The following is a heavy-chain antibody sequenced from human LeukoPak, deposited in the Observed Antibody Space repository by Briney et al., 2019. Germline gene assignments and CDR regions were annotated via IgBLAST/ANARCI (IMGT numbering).Heavy chain of an antibody. Sequence: QPSETLSLTCTVSGGSISSYYWSWVRQPPGKGLEWIGYMYHSVRTNYNPSLKSRVTISVDTPKNQFSLKLSSVTATDTAVYDCARDLSGWPNWFDPWGQGTLVTVSS. D-gene: IGHD6-19*01. V-gene: IGHV4-59*01. CDR3: ARDLSGWPNWFDP. J-gene: IGHJ5*02. CDR1: GGSISSYY. CDR2: MYHSVRT.